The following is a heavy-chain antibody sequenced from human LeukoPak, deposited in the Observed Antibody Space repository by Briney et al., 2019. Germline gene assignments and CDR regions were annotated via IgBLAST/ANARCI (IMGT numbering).Heavy chain of an antibody. CDR1: GFTFDDYA. CDR3: AKDLDTAMIALFDS. Sequence: QAGGSLRLSCAASGFTFDDYAMHWVRQVPGKGLEWVSSISWNSNNIAYGDSVKGRFTISRDNAKNSLYLQMNSLRAEDTALYYCAKDLDTAMIALFDSWGQGTLVTVSS. D-gene: IGHD5-18*01. CDR2: ISWNSNNI. J-gene: IGHJ4*02. V-gene: IGHV3-9*01.